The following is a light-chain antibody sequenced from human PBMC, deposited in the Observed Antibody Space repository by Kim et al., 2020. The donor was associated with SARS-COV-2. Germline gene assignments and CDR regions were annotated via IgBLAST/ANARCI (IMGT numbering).Light chain of an antibody. CDR1: SSNVGAGYG. Sequence: QSVLTQPPSVSGAPGQRVTISCTGSSSNVGAGYGVHWYQHFPGTAPKLLIYDDRNRPSGVPDRFSGSRSGTSASLAITGLQAKDEADYYCQSYDSSLTGSVFGGGTKLTVL. V-gene: IGLV1-40*01. CDR3: QSYDSSLTGSV. CDR2: DDR. J-gene: IGLJ2*01.